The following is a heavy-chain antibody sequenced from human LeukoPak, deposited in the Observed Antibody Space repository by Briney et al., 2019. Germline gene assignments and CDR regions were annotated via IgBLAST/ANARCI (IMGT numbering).Heavy chain of an antibody. V-gene: IGHV3-30*18. CDR3: AKDDYGDYVGVDY. D-gene: IGHD4-17*01. CDR2: ISYDGSNK. J-gene: IGHJ4*02. Sequence: PGRSLRLSCAASGFTFSSYGMRWVRQAPGKGLEWVAVISYDGSNKYYADSVKGRFTISRDNSKNTLYLQMNSLRAEDTAVYYCAKDDYGDYVGVDYWGQGTLVTVSS. CDR1: GFTFSSYG.